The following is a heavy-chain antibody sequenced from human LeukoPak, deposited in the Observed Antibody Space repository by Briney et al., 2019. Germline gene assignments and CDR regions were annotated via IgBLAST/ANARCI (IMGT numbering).Heavy chain of an antibody. CDR2: IYYSGST. J-gene: IGHJ6*03. CDR3: ARGGSGWCRVYYYYMDV. V-gene: IGHV4-59*01. CDR1: GGSISSYY. Sequence: SETLSLTCTVSGGSISSYYWSRIRQPPGKGLEWIGYIYYSGSTNYNPSLKSRVTISVDTSKNQFSLKLGSVTAADTAVYYCARGGSGWCRVYYYYMDVWGKGTTVTVSS. D-gene: IGHD6-19*01.